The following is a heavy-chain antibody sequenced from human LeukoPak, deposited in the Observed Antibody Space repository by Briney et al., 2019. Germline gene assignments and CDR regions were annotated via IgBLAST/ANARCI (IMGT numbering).Heavy chain of an antibody. CDR3: ARVTPIKIFDF. V-gene: IGHV5-51*01. CDR2: IYPGDSDT. J-gene: IGHJ4*02. D-gene: IGHD2-21*02. Sequence: GESLKISCKASGYTFTDFWIGWVRQMPGKGLEWMGIIYPGDSDTRYSPSFEGQVTISADKTITTAYLQWSSLKASDTAIYYCARVTPIKIFDFRDQGSLVTVSS. CDR1: GYTFTDFW.